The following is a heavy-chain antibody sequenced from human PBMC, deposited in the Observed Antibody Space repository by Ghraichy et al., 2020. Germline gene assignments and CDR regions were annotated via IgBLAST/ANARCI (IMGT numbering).Heavy chain of an antibody. CDR1: GYTFTSYD. Sequence: ASVKVSCKASGYTFTSYDINWVRQATGQGLEWMGWMNPNSGNTGYAQKFQGRVTMTRNTSISTAYMELSSLRSEDTAVYYCARVPSMVRGQRGYYFDYWGQGTLVTVSS. D-gene: IGHD3-10*01. V-gene: IGHV1-8*01. CDR3: ARVPSMVRGQRGYYFDY. CDR2: MNPNSGNT. J-gene: IGHJ4*02.